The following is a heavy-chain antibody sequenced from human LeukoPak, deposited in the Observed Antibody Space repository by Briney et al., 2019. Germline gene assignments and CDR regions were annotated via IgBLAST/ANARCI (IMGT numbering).Heavy chain of an antibody. D-gene: IGHD3-16*01. V-gene: IGHV3-74*01. CDR2: INSDGSST. CDR3: AGERSDMIGD. J-gene: IGHJ4*02. Sequence: GGSLRLSCAVSGFTLSSYWMHWVRQAPGKGLVWVSRINSDGSSTSYADSVKGRFTISRDNAKNTLYLQMNSLRAEDTAVYYCAGERSDMIGDWGQGTLVTVSS. CDR1: GFTLSSYW.